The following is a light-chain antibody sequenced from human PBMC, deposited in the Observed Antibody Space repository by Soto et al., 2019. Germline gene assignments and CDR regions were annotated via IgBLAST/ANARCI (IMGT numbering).Light chain of an antibody. CDR3: QQYGISPT. CDR2: DVS. J-gene: IGKJ1*01. CDR1: QSVSSNY. Sequence: DMVLTQSPGTLSLSPGERDTLSCRSSQSVSSNYLAWYQQKPDQAPRLVIYDVSGRATGIPDRFSGSGSGTKFTLTISRLEPGDSAVYYCQQYGISPTFGQGTKVEIK. V-gene: IGKV3-20*01.